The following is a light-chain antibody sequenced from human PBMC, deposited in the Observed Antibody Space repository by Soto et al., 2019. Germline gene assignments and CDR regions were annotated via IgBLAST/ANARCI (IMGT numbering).Light chain of an antibody. CDR1: QSVSNNY. J-gene: IGKJ1*01. CDR2: GAS. CDR3: QQYGSSGT. Sequence: EILLTQSPGTLSPSPGERATLSCRASQSVSNNYLAWYQQKPGQAPRLLIYGASNRATGIPDRFSGSGSGTDFTLTISRLEPEDFAVYYCQQYGSSGTFGQGTKVDI. V-gene: IGKV3-20*01.